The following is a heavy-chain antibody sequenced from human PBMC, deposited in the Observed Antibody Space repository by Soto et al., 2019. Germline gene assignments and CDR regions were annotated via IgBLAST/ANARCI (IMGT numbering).Heavy chain of an antibody. D-gene: IGHD3-16*02. Sequence: QVQLQESGPGLVKPSETLSLTCSVSGGSISTYYWSWIRQPPGKGLEWIGYIYYTGSTSYNPSLKSRVTISVDTSKNQFSLKLSSVTAADTAVYYCARSGVIADCFDPWGQGTLVTVSS. J-gene: IGHJ5*02. V-gene: IGHV4-59*08. CDR2: IYYTGST. CDR1: GGSISTYY. CDR3: ARSGVIADCFDP.